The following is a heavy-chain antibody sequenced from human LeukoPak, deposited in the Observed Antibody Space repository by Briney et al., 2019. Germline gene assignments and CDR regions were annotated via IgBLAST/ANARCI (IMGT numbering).Heavy chain of an antibody. CDR3: ARDAKVVVAPRYRDYYYYYGMDV. D-gene: IGHD2-15*01. V-gene: IGHV3-66*01. J-gene: IGHJ6*02. CDR2: IYSGGST. CDR1: GFTVSSNY. Sequence: GGSLRLSCAASGFTVSSNYMSWVRQAPGKGLEWVSVIYSGGSTYYADSVKGRFTISRDNSKNTLYLQMNSLRAEDTAVYYCARDAKVVVAPRYRDYYYYYGMDVWGQGTTVTVSS.